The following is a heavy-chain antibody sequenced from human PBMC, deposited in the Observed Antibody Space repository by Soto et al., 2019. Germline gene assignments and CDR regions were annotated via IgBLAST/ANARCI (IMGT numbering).Heavy chain of an antibody. V-gene: IGHV3-30*03. CDR2: ISYDGSNK. Sequence: GGSLRLSCAASGFTFSSYGMHWVRQAPGKGLEWVAVISYDGSNKYYADSVKGRFTISRDNAKNSLYLQMNSLRAEDTAVYYCARGGGSSWFGELLSRRSRHGHYGMDVWGQGTTVTVSS. D-gene: IGHD3-10*01. CDR3: ARGGGSSWFGELLSRRSRHGHYGMDV. CDR1: GFTFSSYG. J-gene: IGHJ6*02.